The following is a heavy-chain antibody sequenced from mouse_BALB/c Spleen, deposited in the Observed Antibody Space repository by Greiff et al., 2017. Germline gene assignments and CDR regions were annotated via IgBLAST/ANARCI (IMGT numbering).Heavy chain of an antibody. CDR2: ISTYYGDA. V-gene: IGHV1S137*01. CDR3: ARGDGYLYYFDY. CDR1: GYTFTDYA. Sequence: QVQLQQSGAELVRPGVSVKISCKGSGYTFTDYAMHWVKQSHAKSLEWIGVISTYYGDASYNQKFKGKATMTVDKSSSTAYMELARLTSEDSAIYYCARGDGYLYYFDYWGQGTTLTVSS. D-gene: IGHD2-3*01. J-gene: IGHJ2*01.